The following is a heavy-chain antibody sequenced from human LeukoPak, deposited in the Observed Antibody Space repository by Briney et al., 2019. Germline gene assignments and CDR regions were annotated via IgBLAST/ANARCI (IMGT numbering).Heavy chain of an antibody. CDR3: AKDQSSGTYYDY. V-gene: IGHV3-74*01. CDR2: INSDGSST. D-gene: IGHD1-26*01. CDR1: GFTFSSYW. J-gene: IGHJ4*02. Sequence: GGSLRLSCAASGFTFSSYWMHWVRQAPGKGLVWVSRINSDGSSTSYADSVKGRFTVSRDNSKNTLYLQMNSLTAEDTALYFCAKDQSSGTYYDYWGQGTLVTVSS.